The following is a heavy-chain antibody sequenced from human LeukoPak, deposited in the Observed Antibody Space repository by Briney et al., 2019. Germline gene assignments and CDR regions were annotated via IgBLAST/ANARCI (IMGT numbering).Heavy chain of an antibody. Sequence: ASVKVSCKASGYTFTSYGISWVRQAPGQGLEWMGWISAYNGNTNYAQKLQGRVTMTTDTSTSTAYMELRSLRSDDTAVYYCARDLLPFIAVAGDAFDIRGQGTMVTVSS. V-gene: IGHV1-18*01. D-gene: IGHD6-19*01. CDR3: ARDLLPFIAVAGDAFDI. CDR2: ISAYNGNT. J-gene: IGHJ3*02. CDR1: GYTFTSYG.